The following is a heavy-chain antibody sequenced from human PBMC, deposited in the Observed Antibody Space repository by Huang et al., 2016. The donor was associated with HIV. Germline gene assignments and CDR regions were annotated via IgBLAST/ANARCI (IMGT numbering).Heavy chain of an antibody. Sequence: EVQLVESGGGLVQPGGSLGLSCAAYGFTFSAYWMRWVRQAPGKGLEWVANIRQDESEKYYVDSVKGRFTISRDNAKNSLYLQMNSLRAEDTAVYYCATGLGSFDYWGQGSLVTVSS. V-gene: IGHV3-7*01. CDR2: IRQDESEK. D-gene: IGHD7-27*01. J-gene: IGHJ4*02. CDR3: ATGLGSFDY. CDR1: GFTFSAYW.